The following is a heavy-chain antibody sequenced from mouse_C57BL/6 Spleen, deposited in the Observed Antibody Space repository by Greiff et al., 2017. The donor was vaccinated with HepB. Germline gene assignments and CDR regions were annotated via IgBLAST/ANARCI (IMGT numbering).Heavy chain of an antibody. Sequence: VQLQQSGAELARPGASVKLSCKASGYTFTSYGISWVKQRTGQGLEWIGEIYPRSGNTYYNEKFKGKATLTADKSSSTAYMELRSLTSEDSAVYVCAIPSGKEPAWFAYWGQGTLVTVSA. V-gene: IGHV1-81*01. D-gene: IGHD1-3*01. CDR3: AIPSGKEPAWFAY. CDR2: IYPRSGNT. CDR1: GYTFTSYG. J-gene: IGHJ3*01.